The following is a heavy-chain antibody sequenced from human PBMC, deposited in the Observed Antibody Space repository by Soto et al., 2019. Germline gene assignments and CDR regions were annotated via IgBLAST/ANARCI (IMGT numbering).Heavy chain of an antibody. CDR3: AKGGYSYGFIDF. CDR2: ISTYNANT. Sequence: PSVKVSCKASGYTFTSYGLSWVRQAPGQGLEWMGWISTYNANTNYAQMFQGRFTASRDNSKNTLHLQMNSLRAEDTALYYCAKGGYSYGFIDFWGQGTLVTVSS. J-gene: IGHJ4*02. V-gene: IGHV1-18*01. CDR1: GYTFTSYG. D-gene: IGHD5-18*01.